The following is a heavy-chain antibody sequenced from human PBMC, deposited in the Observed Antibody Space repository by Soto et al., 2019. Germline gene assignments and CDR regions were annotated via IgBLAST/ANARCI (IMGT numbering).Heavy chain of an antibody. Sequence: SETLSLTCTVSGGSISSYYWSWIRQPPGKGLEWIGYIYYSGSTNYNPSLKSRVTISVDTSKNQFSLKLSSVTAADTAVYYCARDRGLLWFGELGGWFDPWGQGTLVT. CDR1: GGSISSYY. J-gene: IGHJ5*02. V-gene: IGHV4-59*01. CDR3: ARDRGLLWFGELGGWFDP. CDR2: IYYSGST. D-gene: IGHD3-10*01.